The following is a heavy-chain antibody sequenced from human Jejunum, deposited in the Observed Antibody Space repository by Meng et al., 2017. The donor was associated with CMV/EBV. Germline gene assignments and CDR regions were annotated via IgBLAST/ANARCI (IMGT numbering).Heavy chain of an antibody. V-gene: IGHV3-11*01. CDR2: ISSDSGSAM. CDR1: FTFSDYY. D-gene: IGHD3-10*01. Sequence: FTFSDYYMSWIRQAPGKGLEWISYISSDSGSAMYYADSVKGRFTISRDNAKNSLVLQMNSLRADDMALYYCAKGDGSYYESAFDVWGQGTMVTVSS. J-gene: IGHJ3*01. CDR3: AKGDGSYYESAFDV.